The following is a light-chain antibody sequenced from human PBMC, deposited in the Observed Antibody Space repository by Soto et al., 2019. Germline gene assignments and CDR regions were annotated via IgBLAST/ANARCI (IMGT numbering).Light chain of an antibody. CDR3: QSYDSSLSGYV. J-gene: IGLJ1*01. CDR2: GNS. V-gene: IGLV1-40*01. Sequence: QSALTQPPSVFGTPGQRVTISCTRISSKIGAGYDVHWYQQLSVTAPKLLIYGNSNRPSGVLDRFSGSKSGTSASLAITGLQAEDEADYYCQSYDSSLSGYVFGTGTKVTVL. CDR1: SSKIGAGYD.